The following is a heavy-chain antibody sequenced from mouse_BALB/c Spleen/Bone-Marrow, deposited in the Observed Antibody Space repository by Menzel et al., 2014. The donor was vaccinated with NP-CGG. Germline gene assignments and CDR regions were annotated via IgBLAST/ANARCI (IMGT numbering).Heavy chain of an antibody. CDR2: ISTYSGNT. J-gene: IGHJ4*01. V-gene: IGHV1-67*01. D-gene: IGHD2-10*02. CDR3: ARSEYGNSYAMDY. Sequence: QVQLQQSGPELVRPGVSVKISCKGSGYTFTDYAMHWVKQNHAKSLEWIGVISTYSGNTNYNQKFKGKATKTVDKSSSTAYMELARLTSEDSAIYYCARSEYGNSYAMDYWGQGTSVTVSS. CDR1: GYTFTDYA.